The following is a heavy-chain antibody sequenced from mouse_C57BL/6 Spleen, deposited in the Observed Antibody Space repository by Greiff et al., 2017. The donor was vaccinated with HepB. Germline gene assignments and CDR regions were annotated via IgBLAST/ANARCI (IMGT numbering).Heavy chain of an antibody. CDR1: GYAFSSSW. D-gene: IGHD2-4*01. J-gene: IGHJ2*01. Sequence: QVQLQESGPELVKPGASVKISCKASGYAFSSSWMNWVKQRPGKGLEWIGRIYPGDGDTNYNGKFKGKATLTADKSSSTADMQLSSLTSEDSAVYFCAKLYDYYYWGQGTTLTVSS. V-gene: IGHV1-82*01. CDR3: AKLYDYYY. CDR2: IYPGDGDT.